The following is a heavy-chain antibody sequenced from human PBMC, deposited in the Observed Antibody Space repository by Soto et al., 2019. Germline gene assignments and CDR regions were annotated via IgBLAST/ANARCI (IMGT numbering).Heavy chain of an antibody. CDR1: GDAIVKYT. Sequence: QVHLVQSGPEVKKPGSSVKVSCKASGDAIVKYTFTWVRQAPGQGLEWMGRIVSILGLASYAQNFQVRVAIPADKSTNTVYVELSSLTSADSAVYFSVSQAGDDAPVDFWGQGTLVTVS. J-gene: IGHJ4*02. CDR2: IVSILGLA. CDR3: VSQAGDDAPVDF. V-gene: IGHV1-69*02. D-gene: IGHD5-12*01.